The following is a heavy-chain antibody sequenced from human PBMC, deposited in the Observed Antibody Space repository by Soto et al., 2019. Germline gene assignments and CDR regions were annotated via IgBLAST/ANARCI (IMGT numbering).Heavy chain of an antibody. CDR3: VRSGDKYNRLDY. V-gene: IGHV3-11*06. D-gene: IGHD1-1*01. Sequence: PVGSLRLCCAASGFTFSDHYMSWIRQAPGKGLEWIGYSSNSGSFTRYADSVKGRFSISRDNAKNSLYLQINSLRGDDTAIYYCVRSGDKYNRLDYWGQGTPVTVSS. CDR2: SSNSGSFT. J-gene: IGHJ4*02. CDR1: GFTFSDHY.